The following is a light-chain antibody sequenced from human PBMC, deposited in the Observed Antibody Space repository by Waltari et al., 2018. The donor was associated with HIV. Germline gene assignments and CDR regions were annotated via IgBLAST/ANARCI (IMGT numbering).Light chain of an antibody. J-gene: IGKJ2*01. V-gene: IGKV1-33*01. Sequence: DIQMTQSPSSLSASVGDRVTITCQASQDITNYLSWFQQKPGKVPQLLIYDATTLETGVPSRFSGSLSGTDFTLTISSLQPEDIATYYCQQYDNLPTFGQGTKLEIK. CDR1: QDITNY. CDR2: DAT. CDR3: QQYDNLPT.